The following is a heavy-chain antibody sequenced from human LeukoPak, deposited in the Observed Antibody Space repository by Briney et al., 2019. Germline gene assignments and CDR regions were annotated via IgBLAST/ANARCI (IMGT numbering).Heavy chain of an antibody. D-gene: IGHD2-15*01. CDR2: IYYSGST. CDR3: ARAGLVVVAAIIDY. Sequence: SETLSLTCTVSGGSISSGDYYWSWIRQPPGKGLEWIGYIYYSGSTYYNPSLKSRVTTSVDTSKNQFPLKLSSVTAADTAVYYCARAGLVVVAAIIDYWGQGTLVTVSS. V-gene: IGHV4-30-4*01. J-gene: IGHJ4*02. CDR1: GGSISSGDYY.